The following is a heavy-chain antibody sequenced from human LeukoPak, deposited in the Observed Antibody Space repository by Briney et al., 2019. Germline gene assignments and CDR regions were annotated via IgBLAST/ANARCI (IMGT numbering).Heavy chain of an antibody. J-gene: IGHJ4*02. CDR2: ILYDGSSE. CDR3: ARMNRGSGDY. V-gene: IGHV3-30-3*01. CDR1: GFIFSNYA. Sequence: PGGSLRLSCAASGFIFSNYAIHLVRQAPGKGLEWVAVILYDGSSEYYADSVKGRFTISRDNSKNTVYLQMNSLRPEDTAVYYCARMNRGSGDYWGQGTLVTVSS. D-gene: IGHD6-25*01.